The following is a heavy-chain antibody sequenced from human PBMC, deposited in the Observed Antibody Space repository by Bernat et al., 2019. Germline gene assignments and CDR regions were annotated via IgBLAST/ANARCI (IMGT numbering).Heavy chain of an antibody. J-gene: IGHJ4*02. CDR2: IYYSGST. Sequence: QLQLQESGPGLVKPSETLSLSCTVSGGSISSSGYYGGWIRQPPGKGLEWIGSIYYSGSTYYNPSLKSRVTISVDTSKNQFSLKLSSVTAADTAVYYCARQKGYYDSSGYSGRHYFDYWGQGTLVTVSS. CDR1: GGSISSSGYY. CDR3: ARQKGYYDSSGYSGRHYFDY. V-gene: IGHV4-39*01. D-gene: IGHD3-22*01.